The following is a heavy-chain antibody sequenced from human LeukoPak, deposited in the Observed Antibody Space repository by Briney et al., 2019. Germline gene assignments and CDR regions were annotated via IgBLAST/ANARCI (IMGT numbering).Heavy chain of an antibody. J-gene: IGHJ6*03. Sequence: GGSLRLSCAASGFTFSNAWMSWVRQAPGKGLEWVANVKQDESEKTYGDSVTGRFAVSRDNAKNSLYLHMNSLAVEDTAVYFCARVNNNYYMDVWGNGTTVTVSS. D-gene: IGHD1-14*01. CDR3: ARVNNNYYMDV. CDR1: GFTFSNAW. CDR2: VKQDESEK. V-gene: IGHV3-7*01.